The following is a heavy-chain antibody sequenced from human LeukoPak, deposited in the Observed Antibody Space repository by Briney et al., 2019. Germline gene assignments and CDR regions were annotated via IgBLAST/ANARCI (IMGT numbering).Heavy chain of an antibody. CDR1: GYSISSSNW. Sequence: SDTLSLICAVSGYSISSSNWWGWIRQPPGKGLEWIGYIYYSGSIYYNPSLKSRVTMSVDTSKNQFSLKLSSVTAVDTAVYYCARSSGWLTDAFDIWGQGTMVTVSS. CDR2: IYYSGSI. V-gene: IGHV4-28*05. D-gene: IGHD6-19*01. J-gene: IGHJ3*02. CDR3: ARSSGWLTDAFDI.